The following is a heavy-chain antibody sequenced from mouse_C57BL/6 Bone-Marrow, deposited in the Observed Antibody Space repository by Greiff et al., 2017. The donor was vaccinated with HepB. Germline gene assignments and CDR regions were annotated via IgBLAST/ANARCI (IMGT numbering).Heavy chain of an antibody. J-gene: IGHJ4*01. D-gene: IGHD3-2*02. CDR2: ISNGGGST. CDR3: ARHGPLRPSIDY. CDR1: GFTFSDYY. V-gene: IGHV5-12*01. Sequence: EVKLMESGGGLVQPGGSLKLSCAASGFTFSDYYMYWVRQTPEKRLEWVAYISNGGGSTYYPDTVKGRFTISRDKAKNTPYLQMSRLKSEDTAIYYCARHGPLRPSIDYWGQGTSVTVSS.